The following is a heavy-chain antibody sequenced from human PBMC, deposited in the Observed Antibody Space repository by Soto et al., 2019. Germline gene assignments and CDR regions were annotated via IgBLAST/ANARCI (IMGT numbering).Heavy chain of an antibody. CDR3: AIETSRFAVPPALDY. V-gene: IGHV3-30*03. CDR1: GFTFSSYA. J-gene: IGHJ4*02. CDR2: ISYDGRNK. Sequence: QVQLVESGGGVVQPGGSLRLSCAASGFTFSSYAMHWVRLAPGTGLEWVAGISYDGRNKFSADSVKGRFTISRDNSQNTLYLQMNSLRPEDTTVYYCAIETSRFAVPPALDYWGQGTLVTVS. D-gene: IGHD2-2*01.